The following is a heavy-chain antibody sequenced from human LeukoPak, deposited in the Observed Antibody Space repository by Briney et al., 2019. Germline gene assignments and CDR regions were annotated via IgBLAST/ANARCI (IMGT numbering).Heavy chain of an antibody. D-gene: IGHD5-18*01. CDR2: INWNGGST. Sequence: GGSLRLSCAASGFTFDDYGMSWVRQAPGKGLEWVSGINWNGGSTGYADSVKGRFTISRDNAKNSLYLQMNNLRAEDTALYYCARGSVDTAMVWFYFDYWGQGTLVTVSS. CDR1: GFTFDDYG. V-gene: IGHV3-20*04. J-gene: IGHJ4*02. CDR3: ARGSVDTAMVWFYFDY.